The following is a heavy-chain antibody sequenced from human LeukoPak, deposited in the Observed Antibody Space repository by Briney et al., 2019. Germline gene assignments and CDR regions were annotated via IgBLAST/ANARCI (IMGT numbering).Heavy chain of an antibody. CDR3: ARVGYDCSGSKRAFDI. V-gene: IGHV1-3*01. J-gene: IGHJ3*02. CDR1: GYTFTSYA. CDR2: INAGNGNT. D-gene: IGHD3-22*01. Sequence: ASVKVSCKASGYTFTSYAMHWVRQAPGQRLEWMGWINAGNGNTKYSQKFQGRVTITRDTSASTAYMELSSLRSEDTAVYYCARVGYDCSGSKRAFDIWGQGTMVTVSS.